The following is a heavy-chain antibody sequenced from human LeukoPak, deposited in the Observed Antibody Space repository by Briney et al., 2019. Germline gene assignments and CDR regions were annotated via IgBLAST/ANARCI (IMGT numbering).Heavy chain of an antibody. J-gene: IGHJ4*02. Sequence: GGSLRLSCAASGFTFSSYGIHWVRQAPGKGLEWVAFIRYDGSNKYYADSVKGRFTISRDNSKNTLYLQMNSLRAEDTAVYYCAKVNSSGWYYFDYWGQGTLVTVSS. V-gene: IGHV3-30*02. CDR3: AKVNSSGWYYFDY. D-gene: IGHD6-19*01. CDR1: GFTFSSYG. CDR2: IRYDGSNK.